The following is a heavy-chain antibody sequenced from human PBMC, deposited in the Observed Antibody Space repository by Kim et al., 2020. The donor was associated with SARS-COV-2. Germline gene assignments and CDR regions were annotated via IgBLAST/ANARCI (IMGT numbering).Heavy chain of an antibody. Sequence: GGSLRLSCAASGFTFSNAWMSWVRQAPGKGLEWVARFKSKTDGGKTDYAAPVKGRLTISRDDSKNTLYLQMNSLKTEDTAVYYCTTDEGDTAMVDGWFDPWGQGTLVTVSS. D-gene: IGHD5-18*01. J-gene: IGHJ5*02. CDR2: FKSKTDGGKT. CDR3: TTDEGDTAMVDGWFDP. V-gene: IGHV3-15*01. CDR1: GFTFSNAW.